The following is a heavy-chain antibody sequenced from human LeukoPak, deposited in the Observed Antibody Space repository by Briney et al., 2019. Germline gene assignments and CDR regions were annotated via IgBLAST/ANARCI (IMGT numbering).Heavy chain of an antibody. CDR3: ATDYGDYVGY. D-gene: IGHD4-17*01. Sequence: SETLSLTCTVSGGSMSSSSYYWGWIRQPPGKGLEWIGSIYYSGSTNYNPSLKSRVTISVDTSKNQFSLKLSSVTAADTAVYYCATDYGDYVGYWGQGTMVTVSS. V-gene: IGHV4-39*02. J-gene: IGHJ3*01. CDR2: IYYSGST. CDR1: GGSMSSSSYY.